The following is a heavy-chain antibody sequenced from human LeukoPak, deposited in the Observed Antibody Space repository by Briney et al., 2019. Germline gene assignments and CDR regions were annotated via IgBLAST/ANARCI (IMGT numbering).Heavy chain of an antibody. D-gene: IGHD4-11*01. Sequence: SETLSLTCTVSDSSITSTYYWAWFRQPPGKGLEWVATVFRLQTVRTFYNPSLESRVTMSLDPSQNQFSLNLTSVTAADTALYFCARVLHSPYLIDSWGQGTLVTVSS. CDR1: DSSITSTYY. CDR3: ARVLHSPYLIDS. J-gene: IGHJ4*02. CDR2: VFRLQTVRT. V-gene: IGHV4-38-2*02.